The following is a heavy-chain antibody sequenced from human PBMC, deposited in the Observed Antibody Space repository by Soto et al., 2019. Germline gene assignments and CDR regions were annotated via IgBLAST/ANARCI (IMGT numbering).Heavy chain of an antibody. Sequence: QVQLVQSGAEVKKPGSSVKVSCKASGGTFSSYAISWVRQAPGQGLEWMGGIIPIFGTANYAQKFQGRVTIPADETTSTAYMELSSLRSEDKDVYYCARDKGYCRGGSCYAPGVYYYYGMDVWGQGTTVTVSS. V-gene: IGHV1-69*01. J-gene: IGHJ6*02. CDR1: GGTFSSYA. CDR2: IIPIFGTA. CDR3: ARDKGYCRGGSCYAPGVYYYYGMDV. D-gene: IGHD2-15*01.